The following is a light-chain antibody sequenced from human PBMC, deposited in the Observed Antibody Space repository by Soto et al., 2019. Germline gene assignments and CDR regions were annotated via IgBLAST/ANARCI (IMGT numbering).Light chain of an antibody. CDR1: QSVTSSY. CDR2: GAS. V-gene: IGKV3-20*01. J-gene: IGKJ5*01. Sequence: EIVLTQSPGTLSLSPGERATLSCRASQSVTSSYLAWYQQKPGQAPRLLIYGASTRATGFPDRFSGSGSGTDFTLTISRLEPEDVAVYYCQQYDNLINFGQGTRLEIK. CDR3: QQYDNLIN.